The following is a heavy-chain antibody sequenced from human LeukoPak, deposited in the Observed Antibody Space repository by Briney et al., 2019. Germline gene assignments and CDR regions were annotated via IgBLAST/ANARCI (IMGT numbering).Heavy chain of an antibody. CDR2: INPNSGDT. CDR3: ARAQSLTAPAGTFANS. V-gene: IGHV1-2*02. J-gene: IGHJ4*02. D-gene: IGHD6-13*01. Sequence: ASVKVSCKASGYTSTGYFLHWVRRAPGQGFEWMGWINPNSGDTYYTQRFQDRVTMTRDTSISTAYMELSSLRSDDTAVYYCARAQSLTAPAGTFANSWGQGTLVTVSS. CDR1: GYTSTGYF.